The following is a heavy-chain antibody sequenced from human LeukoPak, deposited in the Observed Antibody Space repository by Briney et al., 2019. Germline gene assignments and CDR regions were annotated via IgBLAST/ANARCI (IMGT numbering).Heavy chain of an antibody. CDR3: ARGAARPDAFDI. CDR2: IYYSGST. V-gene: IGHV4-39*07. Sequence: KTSETLSLTCTVAGDSISSNNHYWGWIRQAPGKGLEWIGSIYYSGSTYYNPSLKSRVTISVDTSKNQFSLKLTSVTAADTAVYYCARGAARPDAFDIWGQGTMVTVSS. J-gene: IGHJ3*02. CDR1: GDSISSNNHY. D-gene: IGHD6-6*01.